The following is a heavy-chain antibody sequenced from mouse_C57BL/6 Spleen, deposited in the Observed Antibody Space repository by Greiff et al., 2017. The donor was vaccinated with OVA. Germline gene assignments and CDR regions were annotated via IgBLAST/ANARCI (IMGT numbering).Heavy chain of an antibody. Sequence: VKLMESGPELVKPGASVKISCKASGYAFSSSWMNWVKQRPGKGLEWIGRIYPGDGDTNYNGKLKGKATLTADKSSSTAYMQLRRLTSEDSAVYFCARDGSSYYFDYWGQGTTLTVSS. CDR3: ARDGSSYYFDY. V-gene: IGHV1-82*01. CDR2: IYPGDGDT. D-gene: IGHD1-1*01. CDR1: GYAFSSSW. J-gene: IGHJ2*01.